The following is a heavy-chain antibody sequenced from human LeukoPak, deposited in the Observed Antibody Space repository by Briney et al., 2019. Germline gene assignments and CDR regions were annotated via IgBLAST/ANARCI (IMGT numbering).Heavy chain of an antibody. CDR1: GYTFTSYG. CDR3: ARFAGNTVAGYYYYYYMDV. V-gene: IGHV1-18*01. Sequence: ASVKVSCKASGYTFTSYGISWVRQAPGLGLEWMGWISAYNGNTNYAQKLQGRVTMTTDTSTSTAYMELRSLRSDDTAVYYCARFAGNTVAGYYYYYYMDVWGKGTTVTVSS. D-gene: IGHD6-19*01. CDR2: ISAYNGNT. J-gene: IGHJ6*03.